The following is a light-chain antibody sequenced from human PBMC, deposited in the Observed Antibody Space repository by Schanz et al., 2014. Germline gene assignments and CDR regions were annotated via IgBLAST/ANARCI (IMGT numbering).Light chain of an antibody. CDR1: QSVRSN. J-gene: IGKJ2*01. Sequence: EVVMTQSPVTLSVSPGERATLSCRASQSVRSNLAWYQHKPGQAPRLLVYGPSTRATGVPARFSGSGSGTEFTLTISSLQSEDSAVYYCQHYNNWPPGTFGQGTKLEIK. CDR2: GPS. CDR3: QHYNNWPPGT. V-gene: IGKV3-15*01.